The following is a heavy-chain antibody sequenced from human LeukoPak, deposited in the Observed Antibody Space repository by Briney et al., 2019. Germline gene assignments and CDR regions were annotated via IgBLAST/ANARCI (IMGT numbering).Heavy chain of an antibody. J-gene: IGHJ6*02. V-gene: IGHV5-51*01. CDR2: IFPGDSDT. CDR3: ARQGYYGSGSYLNVDV. Sequence: GESLKISCKASGYSFTTYWIGWVRQMPGKGLEWMRIIFPGDSDTRYSPSFQGQVTISADKSISTAYLQWSSLKASDTAMYYCARQGYYGSGSYLNVDVWGQGTTVTVSS. D-gene: IGHD3-10*01. CDR1: GYSFTTYW.